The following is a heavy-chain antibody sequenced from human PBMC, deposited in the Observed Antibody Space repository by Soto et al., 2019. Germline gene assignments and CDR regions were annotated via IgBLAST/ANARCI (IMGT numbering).Heavy chain of an antibody. CDR1: GSSFTSYW. J-gene: IGHJ4*02. D-gene: IGHD5-18*01. CDR3: ARTIRGYSYRPGGLDY. CDR2: IYPGDSDT. Sequence: GASLKISCKGSGSSFTSYWIGWVRQMPGKGLELMGIIYPGDSDTRYSPSFQGQVTISVDKSISTAYLQWSSLKASDTAMYYCARTIRGYSYRPGGLDYWGQGTLVTVSS. V-gene: IGHV5-51*01.